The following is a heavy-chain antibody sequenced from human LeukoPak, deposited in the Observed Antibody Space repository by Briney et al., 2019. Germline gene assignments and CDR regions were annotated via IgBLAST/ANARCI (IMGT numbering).Heavy chain of an antibody. CDR1: GGSISSSSYY. D-gene: IGHD5-24*01. V-gene: IGHV4-39*01. Sequence: PSETLSLTCTVFGGSISSSSYYWGWIRQPPGKGLEWIGSIYYSGSTNYNPSLKSRVTISVDTSKNQFSLKLSSVTAADTAVYYCARYETATSNDYWGQGTLVIVSS. J-gene: IGHJ4*02. CDR2: IYYSGST. CDR3: ARYETATSNDY.